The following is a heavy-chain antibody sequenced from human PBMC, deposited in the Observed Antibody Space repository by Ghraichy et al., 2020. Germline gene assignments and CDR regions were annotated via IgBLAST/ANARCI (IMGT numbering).Heavy chain of an antibody. CDR3: ARTTSGYSGSGSYYS. J-gene: IGHJ5*02. D-gene: IGHD3-10*01. CDR2: IYWHDDK. V-gene: IGHV2-5*01. Sequence: IRQPPGKALEWLAVIYWHDDKVHSPSLKSRLTITKDTSKDQVVLKMTNMDPVDTARYYCARTTSGYSGSGSYYSWGQG.